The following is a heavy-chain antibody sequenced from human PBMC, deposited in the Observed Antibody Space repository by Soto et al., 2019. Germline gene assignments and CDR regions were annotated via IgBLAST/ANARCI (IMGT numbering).Heavy chain of an antibody. V-gene: IGHV1-2*04. CDR1: GYTFTGYY. Sequence: QVQLVQSGAEVKKPGASVKVSCKASGYTFTGYYMHWVRQAPGQGLEWMGWINPNSGGTNYAQKFQGWVTMTRDTSISTASMELSRLRSDDTAVYYCARVASGYSSGWYSYWGQGTLVTVSS. J-gene: IGHJ4*02. D-gene: IGHD6-19*01. CDR2: INPNSGGT. CDR3: ARVASGYSSGWYSY.